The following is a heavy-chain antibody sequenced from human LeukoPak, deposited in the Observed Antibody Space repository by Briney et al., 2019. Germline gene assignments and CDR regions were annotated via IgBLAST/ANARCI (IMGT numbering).Heavy chain of an antibody. CDR3: AKDVSIAAAGSDY. CDR2: ISYDGSNK. Sequence: GGSLRLSCAASGFTFSDYYMSWVRQAPGKGLEWVAVISYDGSNKYYADSVKGRFTISRDNSKNTLYLQMNSLRAEDTAVYYCAKDVSIAAAGSDYWGQGTLVTVSS. CDR1: GFTFSDYY. V-gene: IGHV3-30*18. D-gene: IGHD6-13*01. J-gene: IGHJ4*02.